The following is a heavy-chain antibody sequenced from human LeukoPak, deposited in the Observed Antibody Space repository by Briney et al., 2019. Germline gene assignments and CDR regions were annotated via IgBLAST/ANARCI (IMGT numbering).Heavy chain of an antibody. CDR1: GGSISSGGYY. CDR3: ARERVGLVVTAIRYFDL. J-gene: IGHJ2*01. D-gene: IGHD2-21*02. Sequence: TLSLTCTVSGGSISSGGYYWSWIRQHPGQGLEWIGYIYYSGSTYYNPSLKSRVTISVDTSKNQFSLKLSSVTAADTAVYYCARERVGLVVTAIRYFDLWGRGTLVTVSS. CDR2: IYYSGST. V-gene: IGHV4-31*03.